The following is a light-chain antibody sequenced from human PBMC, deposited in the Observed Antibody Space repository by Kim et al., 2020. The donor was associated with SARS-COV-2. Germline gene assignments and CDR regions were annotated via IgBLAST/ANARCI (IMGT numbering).Light chain of an antibody. CDR2: DVS. Sequence: GQSITISCTGTSSHIGNYNFVSWSQQHPGKAPKLLFYDVSKRPSGVSDRFSGSKSGNTASLTISGLQAEDEADYYCSSHIGSSTWVFGGGTQLTVL. CDR3: SSHIGSSTWV. V-gene: IGLV2-14*04. CDR1: SSHIGNYNF. J-gene: IGLJ3*02.